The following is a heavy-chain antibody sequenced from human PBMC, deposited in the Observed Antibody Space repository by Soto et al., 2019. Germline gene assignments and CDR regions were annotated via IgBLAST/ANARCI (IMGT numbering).Heavy chain of an antibody. J-gene: IGHJ4*02. CDR1: GGSISSYY. CDR3: ARLLLGGNSVWYFDY. CDR2: IYYSGST. Sequence: SETLSLTCTVSGGSISSYYWSWIRQPPGKGLEWIGYIYYSGSTNYNPSLKSRVTISVDTSKNQFSLKLSSVTAADTAVYYCARLLLGGNSVWYFDYWGQGTLVTVS. V-gene: IGHV4-59*01. D-gene: IGHD2-21*02.